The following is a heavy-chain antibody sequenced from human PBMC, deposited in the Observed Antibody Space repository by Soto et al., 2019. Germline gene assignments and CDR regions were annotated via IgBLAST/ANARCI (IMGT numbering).Heavy chain of an antibody. Sequence: QVQLQQWGAGLLKPSETLSLTCAVYGGSFSGYYWSWIRQPPGKGLEWIGEINHSGSTNYNPSLKSQVPVAVETSKNQXALXXXXVTAADTAVYYCASLSDTVTTFDYFDCWGQGTLVTVSS. V-gene: IGHV4-34*01. CDR3: ASLSDTVTTFDYFDC. CDR2: INHSGST. CDR1: GGSFSGYY. J-gene: IGHJ4*02. D-gene: IGHD4-17*01.